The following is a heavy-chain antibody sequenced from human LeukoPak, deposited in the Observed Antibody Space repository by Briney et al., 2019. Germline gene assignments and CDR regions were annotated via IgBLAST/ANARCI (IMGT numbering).Heavy chain of an antibody. CDR3: ASSYYGSGNRQGAFDI. Sequence: GESLRLSCTASGFTFSSYWMSWVRQAPGKGLEWVANIHQDGSEKYYVDSVKGRFTISRDNAKNSLYLQMNSLRAEDTAVYYCASSYYGSGNRQGAFDIWGQGTMVIVFS. D-gene: IGHD3-10*01. CDR1: GFTFSSYW. CDR2: IHQDGSEK. J-gene: IGHJ3*02. V-gene: IGHV3-7*01.